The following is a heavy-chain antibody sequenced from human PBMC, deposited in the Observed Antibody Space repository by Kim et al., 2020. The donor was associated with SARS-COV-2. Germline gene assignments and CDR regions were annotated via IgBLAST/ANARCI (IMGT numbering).Heavy chain of an antibody. V-gene: IGHV4-39*01. D-gene: IGHD3-3*01. Sequence: SETLSLTCTVSGGSISSSSYYWGWIRQPPGKGLEWIGSIYHSGSTYYNPSLKSRVTISVDTSKNQFSLKLSSVTAADTAVYYCARHGGYDFWSGYYQFD. CDR2: IYHSGST. CDR1: GGSISSSSYY. CDR3: ARHGGYDFWSGYYQFD. J-gene: IGHJ4*01.